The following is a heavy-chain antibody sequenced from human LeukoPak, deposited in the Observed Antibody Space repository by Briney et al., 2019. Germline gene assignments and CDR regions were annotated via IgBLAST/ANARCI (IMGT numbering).Heavy chain of an antibody. V-gene: IGHV4-34*01. D-gene: IGHD5-24*01. Sequence: DPSETLSLTCAVYGGSFSGYYWSWIRQPPGKGLEWIGEINHSGSTNYNPSLKSRVTISVDTSKNQFSLKLSSVTAADTAVYYCARVSPSEWMATTNAFDIWGQGTMVTVSS. CDR2: INHSGST. CDR1: GGSFSGYY. J-gene: IGHJ3*02. CDR3: ARVSPSEWMATTNAFDI.